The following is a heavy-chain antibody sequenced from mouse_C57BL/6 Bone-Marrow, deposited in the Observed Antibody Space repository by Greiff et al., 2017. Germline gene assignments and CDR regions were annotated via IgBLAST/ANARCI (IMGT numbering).Heavy chain of an antibody. CDR3: TPYYPGFAY. CDR1: GFNIKDDY. Sequence: EVTLVESGAELVRPGASVKLSCTASGFNIKDDYMHWVKQRPEQGLEWIGWIDPENGDTEYASKFQGKATITADTSSNTDYLQLSSLTSEDTAVYYCTPYYPGFAYWGQGTLVTVSA. J-gene: IGHJ3*01. V-gene: IGHV14-4*01. D-gene: IGHD1-1*01. CDR2: IDPENGDT.